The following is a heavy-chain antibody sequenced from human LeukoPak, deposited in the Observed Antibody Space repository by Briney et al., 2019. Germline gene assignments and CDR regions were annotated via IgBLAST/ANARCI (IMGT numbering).Heavy chain of an antibody. CDR3: TRDYSSSSGRAFDI. V-gene: IGHV3-48*01. CDR1: GFTFTTYS. J-gene: IGHJ3*02. CDR2: ITTTSSTM. D-gene: IGHD6-6*01. Sequence: PGESLRLSCAASGFTFTTYSMNWVRQAPGKGLEWVSHITTTSSTMYYADSVKGRFTISRDNAKNSLYLQMNSLRAEDTAVYYCTRDYSSSSGRAFDIWGQGTMVTVSS.